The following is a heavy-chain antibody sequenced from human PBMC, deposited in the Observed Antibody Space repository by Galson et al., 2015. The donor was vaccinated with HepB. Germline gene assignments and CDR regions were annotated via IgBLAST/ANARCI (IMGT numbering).Heavy chain of an antibody. CDR3: ARHSYGLLWFGEVDY. CDR2: IYPGDSDT. J-gene: IGHJ4*02. D-gene: IGHD3-10*01. CDR1: GYSFTSYW. V-gene: IGHV5-51*01. Sequence: QSGAEVKKPGESLKISCKGSGYSFTSYWIGWVRQMPGKGLEWMGIIYPGDSDTRYSPSFQGQVTISADKSISTAYLQWSSLKASDTDMYYCARHSYGLLWFGEVDYWGQGTLVTVSS.